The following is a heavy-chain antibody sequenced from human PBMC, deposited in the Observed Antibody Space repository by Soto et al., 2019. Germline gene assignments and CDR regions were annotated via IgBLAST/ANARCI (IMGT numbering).Heavy chain of an antibody. Sequence: EVQLLESGGGLVQPGGSLRLSCAASGFTFSSYAMSWVRQAPGKGLEWVSAISGSGGSTYYADSVKGRFTISRDNSKNTLYLQMNSLRAEDTAVYYCAIDPSSSWFPLYYYYGMDVWGQGTTVTVSS. CDR3: AIDPSSSWFPLYYYYGMDV. D-gene: IGHD6-13*01. CDR2: ISGSGGST. J-gene: IGHJ6*02. V-gene: IGHV3-23*01. CDR1: GFTFSSYA.